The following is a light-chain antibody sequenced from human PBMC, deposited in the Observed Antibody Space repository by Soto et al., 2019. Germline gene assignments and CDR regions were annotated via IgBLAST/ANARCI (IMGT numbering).Light chain of an antibody. Sequence: DIQMTQSPSSLSASVGDRVTITCRASQGVSTYLSWYQQKPGKAPKLLINVASTLQSGVPSRFSGSGSGTDFTLAISSLQPEDFVTYYCQQSSSTPQTFGGGTRVEIK. J-gene: IGKJ4*01. V-gene: IGKV1-39*01. CDR1: QGVSTY. CDR2: VAS. CDR3: QQSSSTPQT.